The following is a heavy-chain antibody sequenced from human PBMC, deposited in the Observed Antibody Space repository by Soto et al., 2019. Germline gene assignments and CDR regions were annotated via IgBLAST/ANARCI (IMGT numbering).Heavy chain of an antibody. J-gene: IGHJ6*02. CDR3: ARSTGEYYYYGMDV. Sequence: SDTLSLTCAFYRGSFIGYYWSWLRQPPGKGLEWIGEINHSGSTNYNPSLKSRVTISVDTSKNQFSLKLSSVTAADTAVYYCARSTGEYYYYGMDVWGQGTTVTVS. CDR1: RGSFIGYY. D-gene: IGHD7-27*01. V-gene: IGHV4-34*01. CDR2: INHSGST.